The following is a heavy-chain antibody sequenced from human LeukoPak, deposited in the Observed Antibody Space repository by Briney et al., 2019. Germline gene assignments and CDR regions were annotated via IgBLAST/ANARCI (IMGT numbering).Heavy chain of an antibody. CDR1: GFTFSSYG. D-gene: IGHD6-13*01. CDR3: AKWGIAAAGTFYYYYMDV. V-gene: IGHV3-23*01. J-gene: IGHJ6*03. CDR2: ISGSGGST. Sequence: GGSLRLSCAASGFTFSSYGMSWVRQAPGKGLEWVSAISGSGGSTYYADSVKGRFTISRDNSKNTLYLQMNSLRAEDTAVYYCAKWGIAAAGTFYYYYMDVWGKGTTVTISS.